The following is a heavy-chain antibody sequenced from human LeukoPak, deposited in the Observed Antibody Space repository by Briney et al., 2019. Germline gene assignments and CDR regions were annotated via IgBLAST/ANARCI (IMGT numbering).Heavy chain of an antibody. CDR2: IYPGDSDT. Sequence: GESLKISCKGSGYSFTSYWIGWVRQMPGKGLEWMGIIYPGDSDTRYSPSFQGQVTTSADKSISTAYLQWSSLKASDTAMYYCARSASGSSWHGDAFDIWGQGTMVTVSS. CDR3: ARSASGSSWHGDAFDI. D-gene: IGHD6-13*01. V-gene: IGHV5-51*01. CDR1: GYSFTSYW. J-gene: IGHJ3*02.